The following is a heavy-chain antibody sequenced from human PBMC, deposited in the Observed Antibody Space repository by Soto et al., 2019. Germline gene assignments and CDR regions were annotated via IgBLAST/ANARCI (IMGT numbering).Heavy chain of an antibody. CDR1: GFTFSRDW. Sequence: EVQLVESGGGLVQPGGSLRLSCAASGFTFSRDWMHWVRQAPGKGLVWVSHINSDGSSTSYADSVNGRFTISRDNAKNTLYLQMNCLRAEDTAVYYCARGLRWGLFDYWGPGTLVTVSS. J-gene: IGHJ4*02. CDR2: INSDGSST. CDR3: ARGLRWGLFDY. V-gene: IGHV3-74*01. D-gene: IGHD4-17*01.